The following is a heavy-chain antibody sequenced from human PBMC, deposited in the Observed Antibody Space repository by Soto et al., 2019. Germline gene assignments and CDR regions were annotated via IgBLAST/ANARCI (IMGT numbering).Heavy chain of an antibody. CDR1: GGSSSSGGYY. CDR3: ARTKDYSSSLDY. V-gene: IGHV4-31*03. CDR2: IYYSGRT. Sequence: PSETVYLTCTVSGGSSSSGGYYWTWIRQHPGKGLEWIGCIYYSGRTYYNPSLKSRVTISVDTSKRQFSLKLSSVTAADTAIYYCARTKDYSSSLDYWGQGALVTVS. J-gene: IGHJ4*02. D-gene: IGHD6-6*01.